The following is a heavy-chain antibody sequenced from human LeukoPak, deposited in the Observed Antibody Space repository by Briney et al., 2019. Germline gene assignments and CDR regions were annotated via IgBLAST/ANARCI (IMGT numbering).Heavy chain of an antibody. J-gene: IGHJ4*02. V-gene: IGHV3-7*01. CDR1: GLTFSSSW. Sequence: GGSLRLSCAVSGLTFSSSWTDWVRQAPGKGLEWVASINPDGNKKYSADSVKGRFTISRDNAENSLYLQMNSLRVEDTAFYYCARDLAYSRLDYWGQGMLVTVSS. CDR3: ARDLAYSRLDY. CDR2: INPDGNKK. D-gene: IGHD5-18*01.